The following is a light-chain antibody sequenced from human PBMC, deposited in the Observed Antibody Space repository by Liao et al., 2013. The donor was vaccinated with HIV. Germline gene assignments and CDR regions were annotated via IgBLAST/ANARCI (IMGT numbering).Light chain of an antibody. V-gene: IGLV3-1*01. CDR1: KLGDKY. Sequence: SYELTQPPSVSVSPGQTATIPCSGDKLGDKYVCWYQQKPGQSPVLVIYQDTKRPLGITERFSASNSGNTATLTISGTQAMDEADYYCQAWHSNTVYVFGTGTKVTVL. J-gene: IGLJ1*01. CDR3: QAWHSNTVYV. CDR2: QDT.